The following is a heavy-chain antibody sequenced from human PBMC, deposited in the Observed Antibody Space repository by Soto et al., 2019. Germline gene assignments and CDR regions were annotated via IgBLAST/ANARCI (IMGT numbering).Heavy chain of an antibody. Sequence: PGESLKIYCKGSGYSFTSYWIGWVRQMPGKGLEWMGIIYPGDSDTRYSPSFQGQVTISADKSISTAYLQWSSLKASDTAMYSCARTDCSCGSRYTRYGMDVWGQGTTVTVSS. D-gene: IGHD2-15*01. CDR3: ARTDCSCGSRYTRYGMDV. CDR1: GYSFTSYW. CDR2: IYPGDSDT. J-gene: IGHJ6*02. V-gene: IGHV5-51*01.